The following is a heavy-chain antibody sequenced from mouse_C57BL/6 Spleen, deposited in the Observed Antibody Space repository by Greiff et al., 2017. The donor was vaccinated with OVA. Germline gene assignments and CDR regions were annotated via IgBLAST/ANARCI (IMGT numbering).Heavy chain of an antibody. CDR2: IYPNSGST. Sequence: VQLQQSGAELVKPGASVKLSCKASGYTFTSYWMHWVKQRPGQGLEWIGMIYPNSGSTNYNEKFKSKATLTVDKSSSTAYMQLSSLTSEYSAVYYCARNGDYGSSYDWYFDVWGTETTVTVSS. V-gene: IGHV1-64*01. CDR3: ARNGDYGSSYDWYFDV. D-gene: IGHD1-1*01. CDR1: GYTFTSYW. J-gene: IGHJ1*03.